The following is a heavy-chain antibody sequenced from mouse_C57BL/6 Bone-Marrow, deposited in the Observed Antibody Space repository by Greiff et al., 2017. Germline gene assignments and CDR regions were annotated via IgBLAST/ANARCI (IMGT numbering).Heavy chain of an antibody. V-gene: IGHV5-17*01. J-gene: IGHJ3*01. CDR3: GLWYPFAY. CDR2: ISTGSSTI. Sequence: EVKVVESGGGLVKPGGSLKLSCAASGFTFSDYGMHWVSQAPEKGLEWVAYISTGSSTIYYADTVKGRFTFSRDNAKNTLFLQMASLMSEDTAMYYCGLWYPFAYWGQGTLVTVSA. D-gene: IGHD2-1*01. CDR1: GFTFSDYG.